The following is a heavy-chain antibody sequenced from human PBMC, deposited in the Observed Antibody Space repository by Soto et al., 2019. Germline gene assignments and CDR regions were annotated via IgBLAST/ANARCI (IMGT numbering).Heavy chain of an antibody. Sequence: TSETLSLTCTVSGGSISSGNYYWSWIRQPPGKGLEWIGYIYYSGSTYYNPSLKSRVTISVDTSKNQFSLKLSSVTAADTAVYYCARSVTVTTMDYWGQGTLVTVSS. V-gene: IGHV4-30-4*01. J-gene: IGHJ4*02. CDR2: IYYSGST. CDR1: GGSISSGNYY. D-gene: IGHD4-17*01. CDR3: ARSVTVTTMDY.